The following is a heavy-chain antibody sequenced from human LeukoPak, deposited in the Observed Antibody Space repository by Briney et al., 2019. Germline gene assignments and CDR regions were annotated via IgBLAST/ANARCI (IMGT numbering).Heavy chain of an antibody. V-gene: IGHV3-23*01. Sequence: GGSLRLSCAAPGFTFSSYAMSWVRQAPGKGLELVSAISGSGGSTYYADSVKGRFTIPRDNSKNTLYLQMNSLRAEDTAVYYCAKLTTVTAIDYWGQGTLVTVSS. CDR1: GFTFSSYA. CDR2: ISGSGGST. J-gene: IGHJ4*02. D-gene: IGHD4-17*01. CDR3: AKLTTVTAIDY.